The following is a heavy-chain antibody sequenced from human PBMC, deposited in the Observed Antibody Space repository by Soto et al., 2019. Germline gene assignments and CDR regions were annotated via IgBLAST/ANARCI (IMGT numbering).Heavy chain of an antibody. D-gene: IGHD5-18*01. J-gene: IGHJ4*02. Sequence: ASVKVSFKASGYTFTSYGISWLRQAPGQGLEWMGWISAYNGNTNYAQRLQGRVTMTTDTSTSTAYMELRSLRSDDTAMYYCARDRFDSYGPDYWGQGTLVTVSS. CDR3: ARDRFDSYGPDY. V-gene: IGHV1-18*01. CDR2: ISAYNGNT. CDR1: GYTFTSYG.